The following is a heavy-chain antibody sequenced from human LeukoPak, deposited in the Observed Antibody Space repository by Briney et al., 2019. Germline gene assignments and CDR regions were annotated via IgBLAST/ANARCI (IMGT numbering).Heavy chain of an antibody. D-gene: IGHD2-8*02. CDR3: AAQPCSGGVCYLDY. J-gene: IGHJ4*02. V-gene: IGHV3-30*04. Sequence: GGSLRLSCAASGFTFSGYAMHWVRQAPGKGLEWVTVISYHARDQFYADSVRGRFTVSRDNSKNTLYLQMNSLRAEDSAVYYCAAQPCSGGVCYLDYWGQGTLVTVSS. CDR2: ISYHARDQ. CDR1: GFTFSGYA.